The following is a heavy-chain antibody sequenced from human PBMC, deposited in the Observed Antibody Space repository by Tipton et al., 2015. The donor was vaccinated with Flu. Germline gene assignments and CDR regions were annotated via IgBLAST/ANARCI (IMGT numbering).Heavy chain of an antibody. V-gene: IGHV4-4*07. J-gene: IGHJ6*02. D-gene: IGHD3-10*01. CDR3: ALLLWFGELSYYYGMDV. CDR2: IYTSGST. CDR1: GGSISSYY. Sequence: TLSLTCTVSGGSISSYYWGWIRQPAGKGLEWIGRIYTSGSTNYNPSLKSRVTMSVDTSKNQFSLKLSSVTAADTAVYYCALLLWFGELSYYYGMDVWGQGTTVTVSS.